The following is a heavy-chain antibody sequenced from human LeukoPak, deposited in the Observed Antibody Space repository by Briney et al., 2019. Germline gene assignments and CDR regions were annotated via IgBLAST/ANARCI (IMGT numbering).Heavy chain of an antibody. Sequence: GGSLRLSCAASGFSFRDYYMSWIRQAPGKGLEWVSFISTDSAFTNYADSVRGRFTVSRDNAKNSLYLQLNSLRAEDTAVYYCAKDQNGEGPVYWGQGTLVTVSS. CDR2: ISTDSAFT. V-gene: IGHV3-11*05. D-gene: IGHD3-10*01. J-gene: IGHJ4*02. CDR1: GFSFRDYY. CDR3: AKDQNGEGPVY.